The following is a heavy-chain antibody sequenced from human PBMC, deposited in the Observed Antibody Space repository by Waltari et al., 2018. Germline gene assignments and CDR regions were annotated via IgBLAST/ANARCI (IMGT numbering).Heavy chain of an antibody. D-gene: IGHD6-13*01. CDR1: GTSITNYY. Sequence: QVQLQESGPGLVKPSETLSLTCIVSGTSITNYYWSWIRQPPGKGLEWIGLISDIGNTKYNPSLKSRVTRSGDTSKNQFSLKMSAVTAADTAVFYCARMSGAAAGKFDYWGQGTLVTVSS. CDR2: ISDIGNT. V-gene: IGHV4-59*01. J-gene: IGHJ4*02. CDR3: ARMSGAAAGKFDY.